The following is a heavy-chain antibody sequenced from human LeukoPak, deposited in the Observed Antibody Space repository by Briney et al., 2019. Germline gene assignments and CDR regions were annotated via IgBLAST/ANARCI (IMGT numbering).Heavy chain of an antibody. D-gene: IGHD3-22*01. CDR1: GFTFSSYW. Sequence: PGGSLRLSCAASGFTFSSYWMSWVRQAPGKGLEWVANIKQDGSEKYYVDSVKGRFTISRDNAKNSLYLQMNSLRAEDTAVYYCARARSPYYYDSSGAFDIWGQGTMVTVSS. CDR3: ARARSPYYYDSSGAFDI. J-gene: IGHJ3*02. V-gene: IGHV3-7*01. CDR2: IKQDGSEK.